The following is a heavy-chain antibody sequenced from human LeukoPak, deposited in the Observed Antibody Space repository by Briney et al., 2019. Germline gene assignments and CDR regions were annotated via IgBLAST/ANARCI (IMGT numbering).Heavy chain of an antibody. CDR3: ARGGSRNYGDYYFDY. J-gene: IGHJ4*02. Sequence: SETLSLTCTVSGGSISSSSYYWGWIRQPPGKGLEWIGSIYYSGSTYYNPSLKSRVTISVDTSKNQFSLKLSSVTAADTAVYYCARGGSRNYGDYYFDYWGQGTLVTVSS. D-gene: IGHD4-17*01. CDR2: IYYSGST. V-gene: IGHV4-39*07. CDR1: GGSISSSSYY.